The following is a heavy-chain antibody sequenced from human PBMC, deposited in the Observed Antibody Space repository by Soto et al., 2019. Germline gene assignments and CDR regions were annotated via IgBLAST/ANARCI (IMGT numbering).Heavy chain of an antibody. V-gene: IGHV4-59*08. CDR2: IYYSGST. CDR1: GGSISSYC. D-gene: IGHD6-19*01. Sequence: SETLPLTCTVSGGSISSYCWSWIRQPPGKGLKWIGYIYYSGSTNYNPSLKSRVTISVDTSKNQFSLKLSSVTAADTAVYYCARHRVFGSSGWYWRKSNWFDPWGQGTLVTVSS. J-gene: IGHJ5*02. CDR3: ARHRVFGSSGWYWRKSNWFDP.